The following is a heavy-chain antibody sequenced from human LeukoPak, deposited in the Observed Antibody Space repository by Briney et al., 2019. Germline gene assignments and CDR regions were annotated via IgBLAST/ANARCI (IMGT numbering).Heavy chain of an antibody. V-gene: IGHV4-31*03. CDR2: IYYSGST. J-gene: IGHJ2*01. Sequence: RPSETLSLTCTVSGGSISSGGYYWSWIRQHPGKGLEWIGYIYYSGSTYYNPSLKSRVTISVDTSKNQFSLKLSSVTAADTAVYYCATVGEGDYWYFDLWGRGTLVTVSS. CDR1: GGSISSGGYY. CDR3: ATVGEGDYWYFDL. D-gene: IGHD3-16*01.